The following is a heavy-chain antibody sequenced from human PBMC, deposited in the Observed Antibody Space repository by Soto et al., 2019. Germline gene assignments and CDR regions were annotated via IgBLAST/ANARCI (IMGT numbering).Heavy chain of an antibody. CDR3: AKDIVGAPAH. J-gene: IGHJ4*02. V-gene: IGHV3-30*18. Sequence: QVQLVESGGGVVQPGRSLRLSCAASGFTFSSYGMHWVRQAPGKGLEWVAVISYDGSNKYYADSVKGRFTISRDNSKNTLYLQMNSLRAEDTAVYYCAKDIVGAPAHWGQGTLVTVSS. CDR2: ISYDGSNK. CDR1: GFTFSSYG. D-gene: IGHD1-26*01.